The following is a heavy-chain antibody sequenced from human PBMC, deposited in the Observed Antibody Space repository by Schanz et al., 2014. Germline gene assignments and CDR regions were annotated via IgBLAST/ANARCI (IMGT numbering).Heavy chain of an antibody. D-gene: IGHD3-9*01. V-gene: IGHV1-18*01. CDR1: GYIFINSG. Sequence: GPEVKKPGATVKVSCKASGYIFINSGISWVRQAPGQGLEWMGWISVYNHNKEYDQKFQGRVTMTTDTSTSTAYMALTDLRSDDTAVYYCAKAEYDILTDSYSRRDPWGQGTLVTVSS. J-gene: IGHJ5*02. CDR3: AKAEYDILTDSYSRRDP. CDR2: ISVYNHNK.